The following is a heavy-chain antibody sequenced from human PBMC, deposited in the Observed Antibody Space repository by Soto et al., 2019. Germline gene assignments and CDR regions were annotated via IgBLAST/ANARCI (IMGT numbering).Heavy chain of an antibody. J-gene: IGHJ4*02. V-gene: IGHV4-31*03. D-gene: IGHD1-7*01. CDR3: ARVDRTGTTKYLDY. CDR1: GDSISSGGYY. Sequence: PSETLSLTCTVSGDSISSGGYYWSWIRQHPGKGLEWIGYIFYSGSTSYNPSLKSRVTISVDTSKNQFSLKLSSVTAADTAVYYCARVDRTGTTKYLDYWGQGTLVTVSS. CDR2: IFYSGST.